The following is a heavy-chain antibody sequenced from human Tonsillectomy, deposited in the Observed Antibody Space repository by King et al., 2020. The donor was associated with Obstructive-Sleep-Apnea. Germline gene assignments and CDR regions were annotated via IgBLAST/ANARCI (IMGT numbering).Heavy chain of an antibody. CDR2: IYYSGST. CDR3: ARRSIGFDY. D-gene: IGHD3-22*01. CDR1: GGSMSSYY. V-gene: IGHV4-59*08. J-gene: IGHJ4*02. Sequence: VQLQESGPGLVKPSETLFLTCTVSGGSMSSYYWSWIRQPPGKGLEWIGYIYYSGSTNYNPSLKSRVTISVDTSKNQFSLKLSSVTAADTAVYYCARRSIGFDYWGQGTLVTVSS.